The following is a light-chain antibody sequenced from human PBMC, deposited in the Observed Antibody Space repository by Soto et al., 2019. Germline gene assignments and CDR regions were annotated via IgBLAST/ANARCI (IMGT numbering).Light chain of an antibody. J-gene: IGKJ1*01. CDR3: HQYDEWPRT. V-gene: IGKV3-15*01. CDR2: GAS. Sequence: EIVMTQSPATLSVSPGERAALPCRASLSVSSSLAWYQQKPGQAPRLLIYGASTRAIGIPARFSGSGSGTEFTLTISSLHSEDFAVYYCHQYDEWPRTFGQGTKVEVK. CDR1: LSVSSS.